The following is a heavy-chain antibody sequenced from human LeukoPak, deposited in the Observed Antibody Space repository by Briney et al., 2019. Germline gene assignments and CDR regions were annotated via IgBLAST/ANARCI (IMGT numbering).Heavy chain of an antibody. CDR3: ARAGDGYNDAFDI. CDR2: ISTSSLYI. Sequence: PGGSLRLSCAASGFTFSRYTMNWVQAPGKGLEWVSSISTSSLYIYYADSLKGQFTISRDNAKNSLYLQMNSLRAEDTAVYYCARAGDGYNDAFDIWGQGTMVTVSS. J-gene: IGHJ3*02. CDR1: GFTFSRYT. V-gene: IGHV3-21*01. D-gene: IGHD5-24*01.